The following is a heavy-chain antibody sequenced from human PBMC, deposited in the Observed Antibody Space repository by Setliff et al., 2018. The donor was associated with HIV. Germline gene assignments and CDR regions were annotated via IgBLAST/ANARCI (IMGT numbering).Heavy chain of an antibody. CDR3: ARLSGGIVPNY. CDR2: IPHNGGT. V-gene: IGHV4-38-2*01. CDR1: GYSIGSGSF. D-gene: IGHD1-26*01. J-gene: IGHJ4*02. Sequence: SETLSLTCAVSGYSIGSGSFWGWIRQPPGKGLEWIATIPHNGGTYYNPDPSLTGRVTISVDTSKNQISLRLSSVTAADTAVYYCARLSGGIVPNYWGQGTLVTVSS.